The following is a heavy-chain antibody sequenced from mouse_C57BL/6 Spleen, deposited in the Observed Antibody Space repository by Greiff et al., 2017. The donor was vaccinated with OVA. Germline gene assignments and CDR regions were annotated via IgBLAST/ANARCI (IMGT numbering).Heavy chain of an antibody. J-gene: IGHJ3*01. V-gene: IGHV1-15*01. D-gene: IGHD1-1*01. CDR3: TRVYGFAY. CDR2: IDPETGGT. CDR1: GYTFTDYA. Sequence: VKLMESGAELVRPGASVTLSCKASGYTFTDYAMHWVKQTPVHGLEWIGAIDPETGGTAYNQKFKGKAILTADKSSSTAYMELRSLTSEDSAVYYCTRVYGFAYWGQGTLVTVSA.